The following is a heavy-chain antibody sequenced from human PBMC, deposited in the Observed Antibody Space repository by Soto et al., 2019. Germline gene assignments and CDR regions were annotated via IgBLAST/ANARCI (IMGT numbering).Heavy chain of an antibody. CDR3: AKEVGRYCTDGVCYGYYYYGMDV. Sequence: GGSLRLSCAASGFMFSSYGMNWVRQAPGKGLEWVSGIIAGTGSTYHADSVKGRFTISRDMSKSMIYLQMNSLRAEDTAVYYCAKEVGRYCTDGVCYGYYYYGMDVWGQGTTVTVYS. CDR1: GFMFSSYG. D-gene: IGHD2-8*01. CDR2: IIAGTGST. V-gene: IGHV3-23*01. J-gene: IGHJ6*02.